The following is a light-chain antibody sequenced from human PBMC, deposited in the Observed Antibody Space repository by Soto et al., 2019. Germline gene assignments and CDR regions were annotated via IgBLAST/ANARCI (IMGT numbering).Light chain of an antibody. CDR1: SSDIGSYNR. V-gene: IGLV2-14*03. CDR2: AVS. CDR3: ISYTDRQSYL. J-gene: IGLJ1*01. Sequence: QSALPQPASVSGSPGQSITISCSGTSSDIGSYNRVAWYQQFPGKSPKLMIYAVSDRPPGVSDRFSGSKSGITASLTISGLQTEDEADYYCISYTDRQSYLFGTGTKVTVL.